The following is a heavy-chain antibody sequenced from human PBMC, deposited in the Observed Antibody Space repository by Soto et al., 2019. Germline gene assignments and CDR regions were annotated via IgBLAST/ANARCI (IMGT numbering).Heavy chain of an antibody. D-gene: IGHD4-17*01. Sequence: QVQLVQSGAEVKKPGVSVKVSCKASGYIFTNYAIHWVRQAPGQRLEWMGWINAGTGSARYSQNFQARVTITRDTSASTVYMELSSLRSEDTAVYYCARDHYCGQYYYFFGLDVWGRGTTVTVSS. J-gene: IGHJ6*02. CDR3: ARDHYCGQYYYFFGLDV. CDR1: GYIFTNYA. V-gene: IGHV1-3*01. CDR2: INAGTGSA.